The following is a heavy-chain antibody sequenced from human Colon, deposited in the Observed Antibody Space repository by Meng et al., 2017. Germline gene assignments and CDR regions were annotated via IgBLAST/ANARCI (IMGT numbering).Heavy chain of an antibody. CDR1: GFTFSSYG. Sequence: GESLKISCAAPGFTFSSYGMSWVRQAPGKGLEWVSIISGRGSGTYYADSVKGRFTISRDDSKNTLYLQMNSLRAEDTAVYYCAKVRGVYGDPYDYWGPGTLVTVSS. D-gene: IGHD4-17*01. CDR2: ISGRGSGT. J-gene: IGHJ4*02. CDR3: AKVRGVYGDPYDY. V-gene: IGHV3-23*01.